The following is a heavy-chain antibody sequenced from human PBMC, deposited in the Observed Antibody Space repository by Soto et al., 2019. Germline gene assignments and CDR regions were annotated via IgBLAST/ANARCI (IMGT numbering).Heavy chain of an antibody. CDR2: IIPILNLA. Sequence: QVQLVQSGAEVKKPGSSVKVSCKTSGGTFNTYPFSWVRQAPGQGLEWMGTIIPILNLATYAQEFQGRVAITADKSTSTAYMELSSLEAEDTAVYYCSRGQRGVVVAPAAYATPLDYWGQGTLVNLSS. CDR3: SRGQRGVVVAPAAYATPLDY. J-gene: IGHJ4*02. D-gene: IGHD2-2*01. V-gene: IGHV1-69*02. CDR1: GGTFNTYP.